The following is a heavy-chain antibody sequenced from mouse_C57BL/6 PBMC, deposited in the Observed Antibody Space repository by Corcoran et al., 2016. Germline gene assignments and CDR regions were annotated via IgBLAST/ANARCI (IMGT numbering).Heavy chain of an antibody. J-gene: IGHJ2*01. Sequence: QVQLQQPGAELVMPGASVKLSCKASGYTFTSYWMHWVKQRPGQGLEWIGEIDPSDSYTNYNQKFKGKSTLTVDKSSSTAYMQLSSLTSEDSAVYYCARRDDGYYLIDYWGQGTTLTVSS. CDR3: ARRDDGYYLIDY. CDR2: IDPSDSYT. D-gene: IGHD2-3*01. V-gene: IGHV1-69*01. CDR1: GYTFTSYW.